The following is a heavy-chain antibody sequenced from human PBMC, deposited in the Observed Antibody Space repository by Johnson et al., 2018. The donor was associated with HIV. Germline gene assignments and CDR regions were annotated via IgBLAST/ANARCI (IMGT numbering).Heavy chain of an antibody. CDR1: GFIFSSYG. CDR3: ARGEGRIPHAFDI. J-gene: IGHJ3*02. CDR2: ISSDGSNI. V-gene: IGHV3-30*03. D-gene: IGHD2-2*02. Sequence: QVQLVEFGGGVVQPGRSLRLSCTTSGFIFSSYGMHWVRQSPGKGLEWVAFISSDGSNIYYADSVKGRFTISRDNSKNTLYLQMGSLRAEDMAVYYCARGEGRIPHAFDIWGQGTMVTVSS.